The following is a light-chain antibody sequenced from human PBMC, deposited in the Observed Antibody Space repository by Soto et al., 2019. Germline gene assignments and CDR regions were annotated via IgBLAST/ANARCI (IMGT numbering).Light chain of an antibody. CDR1: QSLLYSNGYTY. J-gene: IGKJ1*01. CDR2: LGS. V-gene: IGKV2-28*01. Sequence: DIVMTQSPLSLPVTPGEPASISCRSSQSLLYSNGYTYLDWYLXKPGQSPQLXIYLGSSRASGVPDRFSGSGSGTDFTLKISRVEAEDVGVYYCMQALQTPWTFGQGTKVDIK. CDR3: MQALQTPWT.